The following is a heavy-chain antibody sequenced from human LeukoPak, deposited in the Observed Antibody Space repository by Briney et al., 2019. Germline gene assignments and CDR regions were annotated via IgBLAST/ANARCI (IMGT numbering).Heavy chain of an antibody. J-gene: IGHJ4*02. CDR1: GDSISSGGYY. V-gene: IGHV4-31*03. CDR3: AALLGDGSIDY. D-gene: IGHD2-21*02. Sequence: PSQTLSLTCTVSGDSISSGGYYWTWIRHHPGKGLEWIGYICYNGSTYYNPSLKSRVTISVDTSKNQFSLKLSSVTAADTAVYYCAALLGDGSIDYWGQGTLVTVSS. CDR2: ICYNGST.